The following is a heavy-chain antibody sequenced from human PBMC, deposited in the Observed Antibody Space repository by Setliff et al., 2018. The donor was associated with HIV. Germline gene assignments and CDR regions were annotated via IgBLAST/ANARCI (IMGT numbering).Heavy chain of an antibody. Sequence: PGGSLRLSCGASGFIFSDYYMTWIRQAPGKGLEWVSYISSSSEYTHYAASVKGRFTISRDTANNSLYLEMNSLRAEDTAVYYCARLMYSSGPGSLDYWGQGTLVTVSS. CDR3: ARLMYSSGPGSLDY. V-gene: IGHV3-11*06. CDR2: ISSSSEYT. CDR1: GFIFSDYY. J-gene: IGHJ4*02. D-gene: IGHD6-19*01.